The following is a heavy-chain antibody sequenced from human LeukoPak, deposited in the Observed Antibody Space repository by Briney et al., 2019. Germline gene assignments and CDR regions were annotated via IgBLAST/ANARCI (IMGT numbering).Heavy chain of an antibody. CDR1: GGSISSYY. J-gene: IGHJ4*02. CDR2: IYYSGST. Sequence: PSETLSLTCTVSGGSISSYYWSWIRQPPGKGLEWIGYIYYSGSTNYNPSLKSRVTISVDTSKNQFSLKLSSVTAADTAVYYCARSSGWLKIHDYWGQGTLVTVSS. D-gene: IGHD6-19*01. V-gene: IGHV4-59*12. CDR3: ARSSGWLKIHDY.